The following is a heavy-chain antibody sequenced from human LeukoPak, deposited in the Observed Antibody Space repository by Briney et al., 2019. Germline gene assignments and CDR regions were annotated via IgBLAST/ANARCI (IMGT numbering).Heavy chain of an antibody. D-gene: IGHD3-22*01. CDR1: GFTFSSNA. Sequence: GGSLRLSCAASGFTFSSNAMSWVRQAPGKGLEWVSAISGSGGSTYYADSVKGRFTISRDNSKNTLYLQMNSLRAEDTAVYYCAKNGRATMIVVAGDYFDYWGQGTLVTVSS. J-gene: IGHJ4*02. CDR2: ISGSGGST. CDR3: AKNGRATMIVVAGDYFDY. V-gene: IGHV3-23*01.